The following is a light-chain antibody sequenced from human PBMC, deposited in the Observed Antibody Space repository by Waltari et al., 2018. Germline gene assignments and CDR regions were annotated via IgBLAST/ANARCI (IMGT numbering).Light chain of an antibody. CDR3: QQYYSTLYT. V-gene: IGKV4-1*01. CDR1: QSVLYSSNNKNY. Sequence: DIVMTQSPDSLAVSLGERATSHCKSSQSVLYSSNNKNYLAWYQQKPGQRPKLLIYWASTRESGVPDRFSGSGSGTDFTLTISSLQAEDVAVYYCQQYYSTLYTFGQGTKLEIK. J-gene: IGKJ2*01. CDR2: WAS.